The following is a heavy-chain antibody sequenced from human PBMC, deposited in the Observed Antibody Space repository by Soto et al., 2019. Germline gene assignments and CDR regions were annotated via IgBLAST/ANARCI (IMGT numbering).Heavy chain of an antibody. CDR1: GYIFSSYW. V-gene: IGHV3-74*01. J-gene: IGHJ2*01. CDR2: TNNDGSST. CDR3: ARGMQGSRYFDL. Sequence: EVQLVESGGGLVQPGGSLRLSCEASGYIFSSYWMHWVRQAPGTGLVWVARTNNDGSSTTYADSVKGRFTISRDNAKNTLYLQMNSLRAEDTAVYYCARGMQGSRYFDLWGRGTLVTVSS.